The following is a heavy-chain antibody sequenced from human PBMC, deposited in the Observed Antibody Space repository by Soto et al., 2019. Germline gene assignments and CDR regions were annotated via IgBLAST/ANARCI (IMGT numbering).Heavy chain of an antibody. J-gene: IGHJ6*02. V-gene: IGHV3-23*01. CDR3: ASSSALWHGMDA. Sequence: LRLSCAAPGFRFSSYAMSWVRQAPGQGPEWLSVISASGGSAYYADSVRGRFTISRDNSKNTLYLQMKSLGAEDTAVYYCASSSALWHGMDAWGQGTTVTVSS. D-gene: IGHD6-6*01. CDR2: ISASGGSA. CDR1: GFRFSSYA.